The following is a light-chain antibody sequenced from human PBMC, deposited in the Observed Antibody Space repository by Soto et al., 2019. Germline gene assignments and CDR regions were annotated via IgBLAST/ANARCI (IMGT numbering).Light chain of an antibody. CDR1: QSVNIN. J-gene: IGKJ1*01. V-gene: IGKV3-15*01. CDR3: QQYDNWPPGT. CDR2: GAS. Sequence: EVVMTQSPATLSVSPGERASLSCRASQSVNINLAWYQQKPGQAPRLLIYGASTRATGTPAGFSGSESGTEFTLTISNLQSGDFALYYCQQYDNWPPGTFCQGTKVEIK.